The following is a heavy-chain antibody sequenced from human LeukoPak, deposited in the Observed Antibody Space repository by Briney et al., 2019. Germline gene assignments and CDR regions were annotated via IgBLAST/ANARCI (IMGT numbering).Heavy chain of an antibody. J-gene: IGHJ1*01. V-gene: IGHV4-61*02. Sequence: PSQTLSLTCTVSGGSISSGSYYWSWIRQPAGKGLEWIGRIYTSGSTNYNPSLKSRVTISVDTSKNQFSLKLSSVTAADTAVYYCARDEGGWYTGIQHWGQGTLVTVSS. CDR3: ARDEGGWYTGIQH. CDR1: GGSISSGSYY. D-gene: IGHD6-19*01. CDR2: IYTSGST.